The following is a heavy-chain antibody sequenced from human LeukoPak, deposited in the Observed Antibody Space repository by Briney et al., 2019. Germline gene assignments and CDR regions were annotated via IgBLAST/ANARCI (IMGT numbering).Heavy chain of an antibody. V-gene: IGHV4-59*11. CDR3: ARESSTTQTNLFDY. Sequence: PSETLSLTCTVSGDSITSRSYWGWIRQPPGKGLEWIGYLRHSGNTNHNSSFKGRVTFSLDTSKNQFSLILRSVTAADTAIYFCARESSTTQTNLFDYWGQGTLVTVSS. CDR2: LRHSGNT. J-gene: IGHJ4*02. CDR1: GDSITSRSY. D-gene: IGHD3-3*02.